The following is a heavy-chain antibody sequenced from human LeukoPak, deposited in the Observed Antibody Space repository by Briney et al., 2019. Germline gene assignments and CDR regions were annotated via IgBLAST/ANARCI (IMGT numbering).Heavy chain of an antibody. CDR1: GYTFTSYG. V-gene: IGHV1-69*06. J-gene: IGHJ4*02. CDR2: IIPIFGTA. D-gene: IGHD3-22*01. CDR3: ASRVSYDSSGYYNY. Sequence: SVKVSCKASGYTFTSYGISWVRQAPGQGLEWMGGIIPIFGTANYAQKFQGRVTITADKSTSTAYMELSSLRSEDTAVYYCASRVSYDSSGYYNYWGQGTLVTVSS.